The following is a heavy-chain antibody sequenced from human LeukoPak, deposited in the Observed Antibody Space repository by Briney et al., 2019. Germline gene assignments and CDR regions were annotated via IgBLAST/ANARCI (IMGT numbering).Heavy chain of an antibody. D-gene: IGHD4-23*01. J-gene: IGHJ4*02. CDR2: IYYSGST. CDR3: ARTDYGGNVY. Sequence: WVRQAPGKGLEWIGSIYYSGSTYYNPSLKSRVTISVDTSKNQFSLKLSSVTAADTAVYYGARTDYGGNVYWGQGTLVTVSS. V-gene: IGHV4-39*01.